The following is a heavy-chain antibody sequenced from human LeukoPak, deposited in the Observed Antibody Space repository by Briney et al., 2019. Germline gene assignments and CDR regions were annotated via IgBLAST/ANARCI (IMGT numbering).Heavy chain of an antibody. CDR3: AKGGVLP. Sequence: GGSLRLSCAASGFTFSSYAMSWVRQAPGKGLEWVSAISGGGSTYYADSVKGRFTISRDNSKNTLYLQMNSLRAEDTAVYYCAKGGVLPWGQGTLVTVSS. CDR2: ISGGGST. CDR1: GFTFSSYA. V-gene: IGHV3-23*01. J-gene: IGHJ5*02.